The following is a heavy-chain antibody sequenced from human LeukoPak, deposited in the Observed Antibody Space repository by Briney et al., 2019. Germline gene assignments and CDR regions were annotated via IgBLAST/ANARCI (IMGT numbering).Heavy chain of an antibody. V-gene: IGHV3-23*01. Sequence: GGSLRLSCAASGFTFSSYAMSWVRQAPGKGLGWVSAISGSGGSTYCADSVKGRFTISRDNSKNTLYLQMNSLRAEDTAVYYCAKTIAVAGLYYFDYWGQGTLVTVSS. D-gene: IGHD6-19*01. CDR3: AKTIAVAGLYYFDY. CDR2: ISGSGGST. CDR1: GFTFSSYA. J-gene: IGHJ4*02.